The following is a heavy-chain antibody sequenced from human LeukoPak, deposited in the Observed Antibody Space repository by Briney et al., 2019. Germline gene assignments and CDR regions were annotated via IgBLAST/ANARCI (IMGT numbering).Heavy chain of an antibody. Sequence: SETLSLTCTVSGDSISSYYWTWIRQPPGKGQEWIGYIYYSGSTNYNPSLKSRVTISVDTSKNQFSLKLSSVTAADTAVYYCARSHMVRGIDYWGQGTLVTVSS. J-gene: IGHJ4*02. CDR2: IYYSGST. D-gene: IGHD3-10*01. V-gene: IGHV4-59*08. CDR1: GDSISSYY. CDR3: ARSHMVRGIDY.